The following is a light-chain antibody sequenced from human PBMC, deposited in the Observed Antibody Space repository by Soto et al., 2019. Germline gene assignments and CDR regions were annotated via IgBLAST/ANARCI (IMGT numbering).Light chain of an antibody. Sequence: QSVLTQPASVSDSPGQSITISCIGTSSDIGAFNHVSWHQQHPGKAPKLIIYDVINRPSGVSNRFSGSKTGNTASLIISGLQAEDEPDYYCSSYTSSSSYVFGSGTKVTVL. CDR2: DVI. CDR3: SSYTSSSSYV. J-gene: IGLJ1*01. CDR1: SSDIGAFNH. V-gene: IGLV2-14*03.